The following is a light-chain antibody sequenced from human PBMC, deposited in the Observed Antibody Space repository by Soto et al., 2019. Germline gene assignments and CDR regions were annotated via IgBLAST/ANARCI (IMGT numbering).Light chain of an antibody. J-gene: IGKJ1*01. CDR3: QQVNSLPWT. CDR2: AAS. Sequence: DIQRTQSPSSVSAELGDTATVTCLASQCISSLLAWFQQKPVKAPKLLIYAASTLQSGVPSRFSGSGSGTDFTLTITSLQPEDFATYYCQQVNSLPWTFGQGTKV. CDR1: QCISSL. V-gene: IGKV1-12*01.